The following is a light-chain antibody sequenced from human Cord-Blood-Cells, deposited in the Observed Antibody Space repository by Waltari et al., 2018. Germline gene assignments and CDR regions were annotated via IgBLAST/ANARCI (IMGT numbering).Light chain of an antibody. Sequence: DIHMTQSPSSLSASVGDRVTITCRASQSISGYLNWYQQKQGKAPKLLIYAASSLQSVVPSRFSGSGSGTDFTLTISSLQPEDFATYYCQQSYSTPYTFGQWTKLEIK. CDR3: QQSYSTPYT. CDR2: AAS. J-gene: IGKJ2*01. V-gene: IGKV1-39*01. CDR1: QSISGY.